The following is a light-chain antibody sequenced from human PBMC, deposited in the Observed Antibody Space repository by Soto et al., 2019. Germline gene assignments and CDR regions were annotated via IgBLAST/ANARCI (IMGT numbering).Light chain of an antibody. CDR2: VAS. V-gene: IGKV3-15*01. CDR1: QSVSSN. J-gene: IGKJ1*01. CDR3: QQYNNWPT. Sequence: EIVMTQSPATLSVSPGERATLSCRASQSVSSNLAWYQQKPGQAPRLLIYVASTRATGIPARFSGSGSGTEFTLTISSLQSEDFAVYYCQQYNNWPTCGQGTKVEIK.